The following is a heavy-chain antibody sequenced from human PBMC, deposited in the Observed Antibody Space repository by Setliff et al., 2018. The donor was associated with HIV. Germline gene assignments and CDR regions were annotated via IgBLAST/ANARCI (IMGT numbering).Heavy chain of an antibody. Sequence: SETLSLTCTVSGGSISSSSYYWGWIRQPPGKGLEWIGSIFNDGRTYYNPSLKSRVTIPMDTSTNQFSLQLTSVTAADTAVYYCARAPPGIQNDAFDVWGQGTMVTVSS. J-gene: IGHJ3*01. CDR3: ARAPPGIQNDAFDV. CDR2: IFNDGRT. V-gene: IGHV4-39*07. CDR1: GGSISSSSYY.